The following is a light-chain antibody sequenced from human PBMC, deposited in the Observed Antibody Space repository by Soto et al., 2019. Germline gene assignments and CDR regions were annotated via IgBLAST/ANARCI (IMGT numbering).Light chain of an antibody. Sequence: DIQLTQSPSFLSASVGDRVTITCRASQGISSYLAWYQQKPGKAPKLLIYAASTLQSGVPSRFSGSGSGTEFTLTISSLQPEDFPTYFCQQLNSYPLTFGQGTKVEIK. V-gene: IGKV1-9*01. CDR3: QQLNSYPLT. CDR1: QGISSY. CDR2: AAS. J-gene: IGKJ1*01.